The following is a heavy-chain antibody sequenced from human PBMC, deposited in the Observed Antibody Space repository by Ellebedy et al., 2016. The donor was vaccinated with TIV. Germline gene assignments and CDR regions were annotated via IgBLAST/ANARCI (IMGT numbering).Heavy chain of an antibody. CDR3: ARGSGPDWFNP. Sequence: ASVKVSCXASGYTFTGYYMHWVRQAPGQGLEWMGWMNPNSGNTGYAQKFQGRVTMTRNTSISTAYMELRSLRSDDTAVYYCARGSGPDWFNPWGQGTLVTVSS. J-gene: IGHJ5*02. CDR2: MNPNSGNT. CDR1: GYTFTGYY. D-gene: IGHD3-10*01. V-gene: IGHV1-8*02.